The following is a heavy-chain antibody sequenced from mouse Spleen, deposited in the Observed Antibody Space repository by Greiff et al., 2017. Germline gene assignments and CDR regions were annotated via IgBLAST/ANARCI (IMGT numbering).Heavy chain of an antibody. CDR2: ISYDGSN. J-gene: IGHJ3*01. CDR3: ARDRGEYDYDGFAY. V-gene: IGHV3-6*01. Sequence: EVQLQQSGPGLVKPSQSLSLTCSVTGYSITSGYYWNWIRQFPGNKLEWMGYISYDGSNNYNPSLKNRISITRYTSKNQFFLKLNSVTTEDTATYYCARDRGEYDYDGFAYWGQGTLVTVSA. CDR1: GYSITSGYY. D-gene: IGHD2-4*01.